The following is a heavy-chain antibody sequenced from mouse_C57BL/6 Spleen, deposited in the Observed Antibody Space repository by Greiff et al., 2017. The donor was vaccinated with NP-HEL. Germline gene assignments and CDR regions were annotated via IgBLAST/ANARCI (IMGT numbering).Heavy chain of an antibody. J-gene: IGHJ4*01. CDR1: GFTFSDYG. Sequence: EVMLVESGGGLVKPGGSLKLSCAASGFTFSDYGMHWVRQAPEKGLEWVAYISSGSSTIYYADTVKGRFTISRDNAKNTLFLQMTSLRSADTAMYYCARRRYYGSDAMDYWGQGTSVTVSS. D-gene: IGHD1-1*01. CDR3: ARRRYYGSDAMDY. V-gene: IGHV5-17*01. CDR2: ISSGSSTI.